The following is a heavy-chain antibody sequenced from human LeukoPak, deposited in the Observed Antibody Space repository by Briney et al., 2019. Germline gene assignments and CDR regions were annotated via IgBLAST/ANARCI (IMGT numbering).Heavy chain of an antibody. CDR1: GYTFTSYA. CDR3: ARGRFLEWLLYPGFDY. CDR2: INTNTGNP. J-gene: IGHJ4*02. V-gene: IGHV7-4-1*02. Sequence: ASVKVSCKASGYTFTSYAMNWVRQAPGQGLEWMGWINTNTGNPTYAQGFTGRFVFSLDTSVSTAYLQISSLKAEDTAVYYCARGRFLEWLLYPGFDYWGQGTLVTVSS. D-gene: IGHD3-3*01.